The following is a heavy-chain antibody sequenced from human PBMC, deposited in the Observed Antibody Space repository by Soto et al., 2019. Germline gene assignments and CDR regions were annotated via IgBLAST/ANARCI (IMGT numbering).Heavy chain of an antibody. V-gene: IGHV1-18*01. CDR3: AREGEALVRGYYYYYYYMDV. J-gene: IGHJ6*03. D-gene: IGHD3-10*01. Sequence: QVQLVQSGAEVKKPGASVKVSCKASGYTFTSYGISWVRQATGQGLEWMGWISAYNGNTNYAQKLQGRVTMTTDTSTSTAYMELRSLRSDDTAVYYCAREGEALVRGYYYYYYYMDVWGKGTTVTVSS. CDR1: GYTFTSYG. CDR2: ISAYNGNT.